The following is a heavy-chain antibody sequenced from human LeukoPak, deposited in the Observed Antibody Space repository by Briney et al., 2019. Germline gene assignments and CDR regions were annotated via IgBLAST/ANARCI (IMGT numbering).Heavy chain of an antibody. J-gene: IGHJ6*02. CDR1: GFTFSSYI. Sequence: GGSLRLSCAASGFTFSSYIMSWVRQAPGKGLEWVSAISGSGGSTYYADSVKGRFTISRDNSKNTLYLQMNSLRAEDTAVYYCAKGGPPHYYYGMDVWGQGTTVTVSS. CDR3: AKGGPPHYYYGMDV. CDR2: ISGSGGST. V-gene: IGHV3-23*01.